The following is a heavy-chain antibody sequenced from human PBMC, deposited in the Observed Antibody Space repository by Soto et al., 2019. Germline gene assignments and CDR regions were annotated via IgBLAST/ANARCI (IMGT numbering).Heavy chain of an antibody. CDR1: GGSFSGYY. V-gene: IGHV4-34*01. CDR3: ARESCDILTGPHWVWDVDL. J-gene: IGHJ2*01. Sequence: QVQLQQWGAGPLRPLETLSLTCGVSGGSFSGYYWAWIRQSPGKGLGWIGKINARGSINYNPSLKSRGSISVDTSKNHYSLNLRSATAADRAVYYCARESCDILTGPHWVWDVDLWGRGTLVTVSS. CDR2: INARGSI. D-gene: IGHD3-9*01.